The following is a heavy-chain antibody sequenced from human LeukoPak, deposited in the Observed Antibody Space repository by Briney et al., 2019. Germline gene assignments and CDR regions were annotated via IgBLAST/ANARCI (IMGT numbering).Heavy chain of an antibody. CDR2: IIPIFGTA. V-gene: IGHV1-69*05. D-gene: IGHD6-19*01. J-gene: IGHJ3*02. Sequence: SVKVSCKASGGTFSSYAISWVRQAPGQGLEWMGRIIPIFGTANYAQKFQGRVTITTDESTSTAYMELSSLRSEETAVYYCARDPYFWGSSGGTDDAFDIWGQGTMVTVSS. CDR1: GGTFSSYA. CDR3: ARDPYFWGSSGGTDDAFDI.